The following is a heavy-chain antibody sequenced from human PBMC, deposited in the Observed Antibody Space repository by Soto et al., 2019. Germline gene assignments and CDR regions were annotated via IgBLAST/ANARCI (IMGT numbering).Heavy chain of an antibody. CDR1: VFTFSSYG. CDR3: ARSVVVPAALDS. J-gene: IGHJ4*02. CDR2: LWCDGSKK. Sequence: GGSLRLSCEASVFTFSSYGMHCVRQAPGKGLDWVAVLWCDGSKKYHGDSVRGRFTISRDNAKKTLCLQMNSRRDDDTAVYYCARSVVVPAALDSGGQGTLVNVSS. D-gene: IGHD2-2*01. V-gene: IGHV3-33*01.